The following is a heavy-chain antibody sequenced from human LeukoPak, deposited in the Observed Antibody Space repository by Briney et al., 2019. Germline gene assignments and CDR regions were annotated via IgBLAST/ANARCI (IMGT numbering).Heavy chain of an antibody. D-gene: IGHD3-9*01. CDR3: ARVKYFDWSSYFDY. J-gene: IGHJ4*02. V-gene: IGHV4-59*01. CDR2: IYYSGST. Sequence: PSETLSLTCTVSGGSISSYYWSWIRQPPGKGLEWIGYIYYSGSTNYNPSLKSRVTISVDTSKNQFSLKLSSVTAADTAAYYCARVKYFDWSSYFDYWGQGTLVTVSS. CDR1: GGSISSYY.